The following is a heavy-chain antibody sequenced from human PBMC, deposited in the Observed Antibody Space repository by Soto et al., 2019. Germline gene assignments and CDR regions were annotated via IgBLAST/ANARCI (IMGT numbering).Heavy chain of an antibody. D-gene: IGHD3-10*01. J-gene: IGHJ4*02. CDR1: GYTFTGYY. CDR3: ARDRGGGTYYFDY. CDR2: INPNSGGT. Sequence: ASVKVSCKASGYTFTGYYMHWVRQAPGQGLEWVGWINPNSGGTNYAQKFQGWVTMTRDTSISTAYMELSRLRSDDTAVYYCARDRGGGTYYFDYWGQGTLVTVSS. V-gene: IGHV1-2*04.